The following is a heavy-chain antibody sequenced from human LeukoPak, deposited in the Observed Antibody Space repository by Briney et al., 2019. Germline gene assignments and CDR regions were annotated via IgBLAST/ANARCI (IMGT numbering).Heavy chain of an antibody. J-gene: IGHJ4*02. Sequence: GESLRLSCAASGFTFTNYVMNWVRQAPGKGLEWVANIKQDGSEKYYVDSVKGRFTISRDNAKNSLYLQMNSLRAEDTAVYYCARDRSGSLWGQGTLVTVSS. CDR1: GFTFTNYV. V-gene: IGHV3-7*01. D-gene: IGHD1-26*01. CDR2: IKQDGSEK. CDR3: ARDRSGSL.